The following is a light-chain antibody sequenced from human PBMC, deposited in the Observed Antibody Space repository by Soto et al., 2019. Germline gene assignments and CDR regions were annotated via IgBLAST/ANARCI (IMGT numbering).Light chain of an antibody. J-gene: IGKJ5*01. CDR2: AAS. CDR1: QGISSY. CDR3: QQYYSYPT. V-gene: IGKV1-8*01. Sequence: AIRMTQSPSSLSASRGDRVTITCRASQGISSYLAWYQQKPAKAPKLLIYAASTLQSGVPSRFSGSGSGTDFTLTISCLQSEDFATYYCQQYYSYPTFGQGTRLEIK.